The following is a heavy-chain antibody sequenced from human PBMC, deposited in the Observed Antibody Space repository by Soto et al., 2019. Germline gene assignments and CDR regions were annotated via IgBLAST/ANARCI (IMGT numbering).Heavy chain of an antibody. CDR2: IYYSGST. CDR1: GGSISSYY. Sequence: SETLSLTCTVSGGSISSYYWSWIRQPPGKGLEWIGYIYYSGSTNYNPSLKSRVTISVDTSKNQFSLKLSSVTAADTAVYYCARDNREMGATRGWYFEFWGQGTRVTV. CDR3: ARDNREMGATRGWYFEF. V-gene: IGHV4-59*01. D-gene: IGHD1-26*01. J-gene: IGHJ4*02.